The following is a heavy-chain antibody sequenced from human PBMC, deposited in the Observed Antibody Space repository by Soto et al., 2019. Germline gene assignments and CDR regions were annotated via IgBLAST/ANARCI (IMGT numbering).Heavy chain of an antibody. J-gene: IGHJ5*02. V-gene: IGHV1-18*01. CDR3: ARRRSSSWKLGGYNWFDP. D-gene: IGHD6-13*01. CDR2: ISAYNGNT. Sequence: EASVKVSCKASGYTFTSYGISWVRQAPGQGLEWMGWISAYNGNTNYAQKLQGRVTMTTDTSTSTAYMKIRSLRSNNTAVNYYARRRSSSWKLGGYNWFDPWGQGTLVTVSS. CDR1: GYTFTSYG.